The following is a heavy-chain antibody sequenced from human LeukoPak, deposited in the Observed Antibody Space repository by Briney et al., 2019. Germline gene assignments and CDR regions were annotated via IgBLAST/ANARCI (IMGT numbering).Heavy chain of an antibody. CDR3: ASQSGQYYYGMDV. V-gene: IGHV4-34*01. Sequence: KPSETLSLTCAVYGGSFSGYYWSWIRQPPGKGLEWIGEINHSGSTNYNPSLKSRVTISVDTSKNQFSLKLSSVTAADTAVYYCASQSGQYYYGMDVWGQGTTVTVSS. CDR2: INHSGST. D-gene: IGHD2-15*01. J-gene: IGHJ6*02. CDR1: GGSFSGYY.